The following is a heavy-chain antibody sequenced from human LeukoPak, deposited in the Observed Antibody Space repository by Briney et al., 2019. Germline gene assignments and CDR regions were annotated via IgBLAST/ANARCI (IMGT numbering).Heavy chain of an antibody. CDR2: INHSGST. D-gene: IGHD1-26*01. Sequence: SETLSLTCAVYGGSFSGYYWSWIRQPPGKGLEWIGEINHSGSTNYNPSLKSRVTISVDTSKNQFSLKLSSVTAADTAVYYCAREGGGYYLDYYYGMDVWGQGTTVTVSS. CDR3: AREGGGYYLDYYYGMDV. J-gene: IGHJ6*02. V-gene: IGHV4-34*01. CDR1: GGSFSGYY.